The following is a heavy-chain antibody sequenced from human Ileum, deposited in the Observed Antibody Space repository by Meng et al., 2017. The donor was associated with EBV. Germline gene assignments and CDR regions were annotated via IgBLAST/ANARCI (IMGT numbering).Heavy chain of an antibody. J-gene: IGHJ4*02. CDR1: GYTFINNG. V-gene: IGHV1-18*01. CDR3: ASNGDEVDY. D-gene: IGHD4-17*01. CDR2: ISTFSGNT. Sequence: QVQVVQSGGEVKKPGASVKVSCKASGYTFINNGFSWVRQAPGQGLEWMGWISTFSGNTNYAQKFQGRLTVTTDTSTNTAYMELRNLRSDDTAVYYCASNGDEVDYWGQGTLVTVSS.